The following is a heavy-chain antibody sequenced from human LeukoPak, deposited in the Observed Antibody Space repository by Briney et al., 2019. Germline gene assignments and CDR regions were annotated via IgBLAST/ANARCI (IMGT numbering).Heavy chain of an antibody. CDR3: ARSLEVDP. V-gene: IGHV3-74*01. CDR2: IKSDGSSA. J-gene: IGHJ5*02. CDR1: GFTFSNYW. Sequence: GGSLRLSCAASGFTFSNYWMHWVRQAPGKGLVWVSLIKSDGSSATYADSVKGRFTISRDNAKNTLYLQMSSLRAEDTAVYYCARSLEVDPWGQGTLVTVSS.